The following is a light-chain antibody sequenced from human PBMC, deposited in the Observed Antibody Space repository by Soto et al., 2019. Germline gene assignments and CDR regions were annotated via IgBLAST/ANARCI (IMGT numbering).Light chain of an antibody. CDR2: GAS. CDR3: QQYNNWSPMA. J-gene: IGKJ1*01. Sequence: EIVMTQSPATLSVSPGERATLSCRASQSVSSNLAWYQQKPGQAPRLLIYGASTRATGIPARLSGSGSGTVFTLTISSLRSEDFAVYYCQQYNNWSPMAFGQGTKVEIK. CDR1: QSVSSN. V-gene: IGKV3-15*01.